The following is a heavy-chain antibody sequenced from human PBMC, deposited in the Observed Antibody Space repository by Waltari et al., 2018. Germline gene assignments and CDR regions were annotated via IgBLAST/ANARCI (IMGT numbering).Heavy chain of an antibody. J-gene: IGHJ4*02. Sequence: EVQLVESGGGLVQPGGSLRLSCAASGFTFSDHFFDWVRQGTANGMECVGRARGKANSYSTEYAASGKDRVSISRDDSRTSVYLQMTSLKAEDTAGYDCARISIVAANWGQGTLFTVSA. D-gene: IGHD5-12*01. CDR1: GFTFSDHF. CDR3: ARISIVAAN. CDR2: ARGKANSYST. V-gene: IGHV3-72*01.